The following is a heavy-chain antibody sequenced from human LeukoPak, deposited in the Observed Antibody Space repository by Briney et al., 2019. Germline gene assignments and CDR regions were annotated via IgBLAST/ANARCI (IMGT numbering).Heavy chain of an antibody. CDR3: ATPLGDTIVRGGSKP. V-gene: IGHV3-21*01. D-gene: IGHD3-10*01. CDR2: ISSSSSYI. CDR1: GFTFSSYS. J-gene: IGHJ5*02. Sequence: GGPLRFSCAASGFTFSSYSMNWVRRAPGKGLEGVSSISSSSSYIYYADSVKGRFTISRDNAKNSLYLQMNSLRAEDTAVYYCATPLGDTIVRGGSKPWGQGTLVTVSS.